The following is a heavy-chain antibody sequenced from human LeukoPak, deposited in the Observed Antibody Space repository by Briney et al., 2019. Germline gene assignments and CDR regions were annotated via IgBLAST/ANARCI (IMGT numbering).Heavy chain of an antibody. J-gene: IGHJ4*02. Sequence: AGGSLRLSCAASGFTFSSYTMNWVRQAPGKGLEWVANIKQDGSEKYYVDSVKGRFTISRDNAKNSLYLQMNSLRAEDTAVYYCARNPVPAYYYDSSGYSDYYFDYWGQGTLVTVSS. D-gene: IGHD3-22*01. V-gene: IGHV3-7*01. CDR1: GFTFSSYT. CDR3: ARNPVPAYYYDSSGYSDYYFDY. CDR2: IKQDGSEK.